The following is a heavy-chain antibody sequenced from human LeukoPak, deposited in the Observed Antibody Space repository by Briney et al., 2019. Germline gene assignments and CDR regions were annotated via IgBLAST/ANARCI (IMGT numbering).Heavy chain of an antibody. Sequence: PSETLSLTRAVYGGSFSGYHWTWIRQTPGKRLEWIGQINCMGATSYNPSFQSRVTISGDTSKNQFSLELTSVTAADTAVYYCARDGVTIFKGDPHWGQGTAVTVSS. CDR2: INCMGAT. CDR3: ARDGVTIFKGDPH. D-gene: IGHD3-3*02. J-gene: IGHJ4*02. V-gene: IGHV4-34*01. CDR1: GGSFSGYH.